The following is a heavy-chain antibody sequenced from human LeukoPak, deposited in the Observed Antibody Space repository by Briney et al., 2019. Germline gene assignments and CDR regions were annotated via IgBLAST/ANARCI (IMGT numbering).Heavy chain of an antibody. Sequence: SGESLRLSCAASGFTFSSYAMSWVRQAPGKGLEWVSTISGSGSNIYYADSVKGRFTISRDTSKNTVYLQMNSLRAEDTAVYYCAKDRYSTNWLGAFDYWGQGTLVTVSS. V-gene: IGHV3-23*01. CDR3: AKDRYSTNWLGAFDY. J-gene: IGHJ4*02. CDR1: GFTFSSYA. D-gene: IGHD7-27*01. CDR2: ISGSGSNI.